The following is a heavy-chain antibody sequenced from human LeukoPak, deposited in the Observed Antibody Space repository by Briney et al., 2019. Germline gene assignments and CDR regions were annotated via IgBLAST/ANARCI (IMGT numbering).Heavy chain of an antibody. D-gene: IGHD6-13*01. V-gene: IGHV4-34*01. Sequence: SETLSLTCAVYGGSFSGYYWSWIRQPPGKGLEWIGEINHSGSTNYNPSLKSRVTISVDTSKNQFSLKLSSVTAADTAVYYCASSVRRNKYSSIAAFSGYYYMDVWGKGTTVTVSS. CDR3: ASSVRRNKYSSIAAFSGYYYMDV. CDR1: GGSFSGYY. CDR2: INHSGST. J-gene: IGHJ6*03.